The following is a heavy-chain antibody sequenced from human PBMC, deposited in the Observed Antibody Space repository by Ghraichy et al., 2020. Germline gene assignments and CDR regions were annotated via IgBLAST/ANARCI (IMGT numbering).Heavy chain of an antibody. CDR3: ARGSRVVRFFYYDGMDV. CDR1: GFTFSSYS. CDR2: ITSSSRTT. V-gene: IGHV3-48*02. Sequence: LSLTCVGSGFTFSSYSMNWVRQSPGKGLEWVSYITSSSRTTAYADSVKGRFTISRDNAQNSLYLQMHSLRDEDTAVYYCARGSRVVRFFYYDGMDVWGQGTTVTVS. D-gene: IGHD2-21*01. J-gene: IGHJ6*02.